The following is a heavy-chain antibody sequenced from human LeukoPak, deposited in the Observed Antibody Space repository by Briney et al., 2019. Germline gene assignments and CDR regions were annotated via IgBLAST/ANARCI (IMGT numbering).Heavy chain of an antibody. CDR2: ISSSSSYI. CDR3: ARDRIVGATVGDAFDI. Sequence: GGSLRLSCAASGFTFSSYAMHWVRQAPGKGLEWVSSISSSSSYIYYADSVKGRFTISRDNAKNSLYLQMNSLRAEDTAVYYCARDRIVGATVGDAFDIWGQGTMVTVSS. D-gene: IGHD1-26*01. CDR1: GFTFSSYA. J-gene: IGHJ3*02. V-gene: IGHV3-21*01.